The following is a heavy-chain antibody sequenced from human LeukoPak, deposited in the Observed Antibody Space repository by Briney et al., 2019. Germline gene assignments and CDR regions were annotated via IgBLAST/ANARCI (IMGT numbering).Heavy chain of an antibody. V-gene: IGHV4-30-2*01. J-gene: IGHJ3*02. CDR2: IYHSGST. CDR1: GGSISSGGYS. CDR3: AREGVGDAFDI. Sequence: SETLSLTCAVSGGSISSGGYSWSWIRQPPGKGLEWIGYIYHSGSTYYNPSLKSRVTISVDRSKNQLSLKLGSVTAADTAVYYCAREGVGDAFDIWGQGTMVTVSS.